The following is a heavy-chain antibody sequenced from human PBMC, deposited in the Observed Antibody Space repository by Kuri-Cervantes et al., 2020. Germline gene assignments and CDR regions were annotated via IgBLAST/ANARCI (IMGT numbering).Heavy chain of an antibody. Sequence: ASVKVSCKASGYTFTRYGISWVRQAPGQGLEWMGWISAYNGNTNYAQKLQGRATMTTDTSTSTAYMELRSLRSDDTAVYYCARGAQRYYYDSSGYKDYWGQGTLVTVSS. V-gene: IGHV1-18*01. CDR2: ISAYNGNT. D-gene: IGHD3-22*01. CDR3: ARGAQRYYYDSSGYKDY. CDR1: GYTFTRYG. J-gene: IGHJ4*02.